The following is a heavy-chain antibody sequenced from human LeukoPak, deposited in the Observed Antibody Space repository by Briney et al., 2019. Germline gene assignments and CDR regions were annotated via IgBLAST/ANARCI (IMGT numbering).Heavy chain of an antibody. J-gene: IGHJ6*02. D-gene: IGHD1-26*01. Sequence: GGSLRLSCEASGFTFSNYGMNWVRQAPGKGLEWVSSISSSSSYIYYADSVKGRFTISRDNAKNSLYLQMNSLRAEDTAVYYCARGDFNSGSYYYYGMDVWGQGTTVTVSS. CDR3: ARGDFNSGSYYYYGMDV. V-gene: IGHV3-21*01. CDR1: GFTFSNYG. CDR2: ISSSSSYI.